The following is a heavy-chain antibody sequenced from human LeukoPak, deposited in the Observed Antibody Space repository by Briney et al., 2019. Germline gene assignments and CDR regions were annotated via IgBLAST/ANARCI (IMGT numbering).Heavy chain of an antibody. V-gene: IGHV3-7*01. Sequence: GGSLRLSCAATGFNFRKHWMSWVRQSIGKRLECVAKIQEDGSEMHYVDSVKGRSTISRDNARNSLYLQMNNLRVEDTAVCYCARDRGYYYGSEMEASPLNWFDPWGQGTLVTVSS. D-gene: IGHD3-10*01. CDR1: GFNFRKHW. CDR3: ARDRGYYYGSEMEASPLNWFDP. J-gene: IGHJ5*02. CDR2: IQEDGSEM.